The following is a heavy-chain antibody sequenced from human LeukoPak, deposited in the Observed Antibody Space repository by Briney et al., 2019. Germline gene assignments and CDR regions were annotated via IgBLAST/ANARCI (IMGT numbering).Heavy chain of an antibody. D-gene: IGHD3-16*01. Sequence: SETLSLTCTVSGGSISSYYWSWIRQPPGKGLEWIGYIYYSGSTYYNPSLKSRVTISVDTSKNQFSLKLSSVTAADTAVYYCARGIMITFGGETYFDYWGQGTLVTVSS. V-gene: IGHV4-59*08. CDR3: ARGIMITFGGETYFDY. CDR2: IYYSGST. CDR1: GGSISSYY. J-gene: IGHJ4*02.